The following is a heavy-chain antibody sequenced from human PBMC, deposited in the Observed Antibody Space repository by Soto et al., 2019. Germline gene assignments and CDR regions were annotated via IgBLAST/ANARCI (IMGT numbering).Heavy chain of an antibody. V-gene: IGHV4-30-2*01. D-gene: IGHD5-12*01. CDR2: TYHSGNP. Sequence: PSETLSLTCDVSGDTISTGGYTWALIRQPPGKALEWIGHTYHSGNPYYNPSLKSRVTISVDTSKNQFSLKLSSVTAADTAVYYCARAGVATIYPGNNWFDPWGQGTLVTVSS. CDR1: GDTISTGGYT. CDR3: ARAGVATIYPGNNWFDP. J-gene: IGHJ5*02.